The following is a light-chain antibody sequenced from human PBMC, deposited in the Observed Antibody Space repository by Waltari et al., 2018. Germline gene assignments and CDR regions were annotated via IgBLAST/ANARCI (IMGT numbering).Light chain of an antibody. CDR3: HVWHPHVDPGV. CDR1: KIGTYS. V-gene: IGLV3-21*04. Sequence: SYVVTQPPSVSVAPGETATITCGGDKIGTYSVHWYQQKAGQAPVLVIFYDRDRPSGIPDRFSGSNSENTATLTISRVEAGDEARYYCHVWHPHVDPGVFGTGTEVTVL. CDR2: YDR. J-gene: IGLJ1*01.